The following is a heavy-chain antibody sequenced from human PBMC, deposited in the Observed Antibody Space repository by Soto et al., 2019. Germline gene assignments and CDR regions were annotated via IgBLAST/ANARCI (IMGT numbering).Heavy chain of an antibody. CDR1: GFSFSAYY. CDR2: ISGGGGGTI. D-gene: IGHD3-22*01. CDR3: ARVRGYYDSSGMDY. V-gene: IGHV3-11*01. J-gene: IGHJ4*02. Sequence: GGSLRLSCAACGFSFSAYYMTWVRQAPGKGLEWVSYISGGGGGTIQYAESLKGRFTISRDNAKNSLSLQMSSLRADHTAVYYCARVRGYYDSSGMDYWGQGTLVTV.